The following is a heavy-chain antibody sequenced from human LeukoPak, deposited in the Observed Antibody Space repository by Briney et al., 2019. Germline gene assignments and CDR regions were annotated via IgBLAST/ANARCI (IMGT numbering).Heavy chain of an antibody. Sequence: PSETLSLTCSVSGASISSYYWSWIRQPPGKGLEWIGYIYYSGSAQYNPSLNGRATISVDTSKNQFSLKLSSVTAADTAVYYCARGGYITIFGVVIRAPYYFDYWGQGTLVTVSS. CDR1: GASISSYY. CDR2: IYYSGSA. D-gene: IGHD3-3*01. J-gene: IGHJ4*02. V-gene: IGHV4-59*12. CDR3: ARGGYITIFGVVIRAPYYFDY.